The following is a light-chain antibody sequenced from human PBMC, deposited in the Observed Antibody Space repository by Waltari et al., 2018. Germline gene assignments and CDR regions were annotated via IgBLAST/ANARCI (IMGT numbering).Light chain of an antibody. CDR2: WAS. V-gene: IGKV4-1*01. CDR1: QSLLYIADKKNY. CDR3: QQYFDSPLT. J-gene: IGKJ4*01. Sequence: DIVMTQSPDSLAVSLGERAPINCKSSQSLLYIADKKNYVAWYQEKPGQPPKLLIYWASSRESGVPDRFSGSGSGTDFSLTISSLQAEDVAVYYCQQYFDSPLTFGGGTKVEIK.